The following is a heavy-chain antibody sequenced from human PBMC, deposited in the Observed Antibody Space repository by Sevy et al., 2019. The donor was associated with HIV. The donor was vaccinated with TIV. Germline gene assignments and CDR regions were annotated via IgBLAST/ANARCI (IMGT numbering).Heavy chain of an antibody. V-gene: IGHV3-30*18. CDR2: ISYDGSNK. D-gene: IGHD3-3*01. J-gene: IGHJ6*02. CDR3: AKENFIGVPPNYYGMDV. CDR1: GFTFSSYG. Sequence: GGSLRLSCAASGFTFSSYGMHWVRQAPGKGLEWVAVISYDGSNKYYADSVKGRFTISRDNSKNTLYLQMNSLRAEDTAVYYCAKENFIGVPPNYYGMDVWSQGTTVTVSS.